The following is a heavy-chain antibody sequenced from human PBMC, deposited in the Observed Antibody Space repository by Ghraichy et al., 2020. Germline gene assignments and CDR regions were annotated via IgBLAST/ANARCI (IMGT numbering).Heavy chain of an antibody. CDR1: GASSTSWSQH. CDR3: VRLASDAGELFRFDY. CDR2: ISDSGNA. D-gene: IGHD3-10*01. V-gene: IGHV4-39*01. Sequence: SETLSLTCTVSGASSTSWSQHWGWIRQSPGRGLEWIGSISDSGNAHYNPSLKSRVTISVDPTKNQFSLRLKSVTATDRAVYYCVRLASDAGELFRFDYWGQGTLVTVSS. J-gene: IGHJ4*02.